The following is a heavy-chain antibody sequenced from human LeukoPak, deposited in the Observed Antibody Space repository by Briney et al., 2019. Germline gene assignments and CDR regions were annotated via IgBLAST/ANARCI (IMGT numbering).Heavy chain of an antibody. Sequence: PGRSLRLSCAASGFTFSSYGMRWVRQAPGKGLEWVAGISYDGSNKYYADSVKGRFTISRDNSKNTLYLQMNSLRAEDTAVYYCAKEQTPTRSSSWWTNDAFDIWGQGTMVTVSS. J-gene: IGHJ3*02. D-gene: IGHD6-13*01. CDR3: AKEQTPTRSSSWWTNDAFDI. CDR2: ISYDGSNK. CDR1: GFTFSSYG. V-gene: IGHV3-30*18.